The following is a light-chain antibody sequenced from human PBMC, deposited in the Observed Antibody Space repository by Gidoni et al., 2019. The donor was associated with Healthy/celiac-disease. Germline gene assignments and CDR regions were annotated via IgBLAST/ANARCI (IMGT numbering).Light chain of an antibody. CDR2: DAS. Sequence: IVLTQSPATLSLSPGERATLSCRASQSVSSYLAWYQQKPGPAPRLLIYDASNRATGIPARFSGSGSGTDFTLTISSLEPEDFAVYYCQQRSNWPPAITFGQGTRLEIK. CDR1: QSVSSY. V-gene: IGKV3-11*01. J-gene: IGKJ5*01. CDR3: QQRSNWPPAIT.